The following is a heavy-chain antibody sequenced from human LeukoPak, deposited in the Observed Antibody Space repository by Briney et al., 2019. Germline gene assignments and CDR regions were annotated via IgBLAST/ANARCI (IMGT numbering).Heavy chain of an antibody. CDR2: IYYSGST. CDR3: ARARTGVDV. V-gene: IGHV4-59*01. CDR1: GGSISSYY. Sequence: SETLSLTCTVSGGSISSYYWSWIRQPPGKGLEWIGYIYYSGSTNYNPSLQSRVTISVDTSKNPFSLKLSSVTAADTAVYYCARARTGVDVWGQGTTVTVSS. J-gene: IGHJ6*02. D-gene: IGHD1-14*01.